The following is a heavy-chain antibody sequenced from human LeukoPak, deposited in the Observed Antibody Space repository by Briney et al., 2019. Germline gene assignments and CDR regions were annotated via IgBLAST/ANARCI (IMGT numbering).Heavy chain of an antibody. D-gene: IGHD2-2*01. Sequence: ASVKVSCKASGYTFTGYYMHWVRQAPGQGLEWMGWINPNSGGTNYAQKFQGRVTMTRDTSISTAYMEVSRLRSDDTAVYYCARDRPIVVVPAAYHYWGQGTLVTVSS. CDR3: ARDRPIVVVPAAYHY. V-gene: IGHV1-2*02. CDR2: INPNSGGT. J-gene: IGHJ4*02. CDR1: GYTFTGYY.